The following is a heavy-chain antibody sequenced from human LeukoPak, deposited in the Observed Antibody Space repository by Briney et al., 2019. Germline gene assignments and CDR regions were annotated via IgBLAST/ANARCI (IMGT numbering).Heavy chain of an antibody. CDR3: ARESRYRDYFDY. J-gene: IGHJ4*02. D-gene: IGHD1-14*01. Sequence: AGSLRLSCAASGFTFSTYAISWVRQAPGKGLEWVSGVSPSGNTTYYPYSVKGRVAISRANAKNTVYLQMNSVRADDTAVYYCARESRYRDYFDYWGQGTMVTVSS. CDR2: VSPSGNTT. CDR1: GFTFSTYA. V-gene: IGHV3-23*01.